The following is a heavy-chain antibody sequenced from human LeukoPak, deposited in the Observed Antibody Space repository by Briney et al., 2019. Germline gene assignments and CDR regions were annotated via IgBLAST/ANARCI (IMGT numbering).Heavy chain of an antibody. CDR1: DGSISSRSNY. Sequence: PSETLSLTCTVSDGSISSRSNYWGWIRQPPGKGLEWIGSIYYSGSAYYNPSLKSRVTISVDTSKNQFSLKLSSVTAADTAVYYCARHRGNYYDSSGYHYSDWYFDLWGRGTLVTVSS. D-gene: IGHD3-22*01. J-gene: IGHJ2*01. CDR2: IYYSGSA. V-gene: IGHV4-39*01. CDR3: ARHRGNYYDSSGYHYSDWYFDL.